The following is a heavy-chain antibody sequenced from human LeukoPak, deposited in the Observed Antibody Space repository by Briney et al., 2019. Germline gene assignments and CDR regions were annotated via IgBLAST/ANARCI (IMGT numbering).Heavy chain of an antibody. D-gene: IGHD1-1*01. J-gene: IGHJ3*02. Sequence: ASVKVSCKASGYTFTGYYMHWVRQAPGQGLEWMGWMNPNSGNTGYAEKFQGRVSMTRDNPMSTAYLELSGLRPDDTAVYYCARARTDLESGDLSYAFEIWGQGTMITVS. V-gene: IGHV1-2*02. CDR1: GYTFTGYY. CDR2: MNPNSGNT. CDR3: ARARTDLESGDLSYAFEI.